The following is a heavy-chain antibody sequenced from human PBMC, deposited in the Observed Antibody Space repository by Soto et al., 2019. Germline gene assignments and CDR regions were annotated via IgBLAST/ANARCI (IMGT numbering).Heavy chain of an antibody. CDR1: GDTFSMYT. CDR3: VRDRLRGYDNSGFYS. Sequence: SVKVSCKASGDTFSMYTISWVRQAPGQGLEWMGRVIPIFDMTTYAQRFQGRLTITADKSTTTVYMELSSLRSEDTAVYYCVRDRLRGYDNSGFYSRGQGILVTVS. V-gene: IGHV1-69*04. J-gene: IGHJ4*02. D-gene: IGHD6-25*01. CDR2: VIPIFDMT.